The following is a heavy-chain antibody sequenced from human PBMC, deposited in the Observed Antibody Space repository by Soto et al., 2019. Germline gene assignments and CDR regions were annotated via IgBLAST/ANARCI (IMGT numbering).Heavy chain of an antibody. CDR1: GYTFTSYD. Sequence: QVQLVQSGAEVKKPGASVKVSCKASGYTFTSYDINWVRQATGQGLEWMGWMNPNSGNTGYAQKFQGRVTMTRNTSISTAYMERSSLRSEDTAVYYCARSISYYDFWSGYVGWFDPWGQGTLVTVSS. CDR2: MNPNSGNT. J-gene: IGHJ5*02. V-gene: IGHV1-8*01. CDR3: ARSISYYDFWSGYVGWFDP. D-gene: IGHD3-3*01.